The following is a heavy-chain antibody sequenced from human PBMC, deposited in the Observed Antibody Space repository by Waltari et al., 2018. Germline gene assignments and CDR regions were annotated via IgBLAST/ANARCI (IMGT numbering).Heavy chain of an antibody. Sequence: QVQLQESGPGLVKPSQTLSLTCTVSGGSISSGDYSWSWSRQPPGTGRAWIGYTYYRGSTYYNPSLKSRVTISVDTSKNQFSLKLSSVTAADTAVYYCARIQYYDFWSGLNLKAYYYYMDVWGKGTTVTVSS. D-gene: IGHD3-3*01. CDR3: ARIQYYDFWSGLNLKAYYYYMDV. J-gene: IGHJ6*03. V-gene: IGHV4-30-4*08. CDR2: TYYRGST. CDR1: GGSISSGDYS.